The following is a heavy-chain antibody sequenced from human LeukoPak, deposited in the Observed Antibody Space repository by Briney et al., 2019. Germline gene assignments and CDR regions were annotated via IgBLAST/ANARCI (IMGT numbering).Heavy chain of an antibody. D-gene: IGHD6-19*01. CDR3: ARVGGYSSSWYLGY. V-gene: IGHV4-59*01. CDR2: IYYTGST. Sequence: SETLSLTCTASGGSISSYYWSWIRQPPGKGLEWIGFIYYTGSTTYNSSLKSRVTISVDTSKNQFSLKLSSVTPADTAVYYCARVGGYSSSWYLGYWGQGTLVTVSS. CDR1: GGSISSYY. J-gene: IGHJ4*02.